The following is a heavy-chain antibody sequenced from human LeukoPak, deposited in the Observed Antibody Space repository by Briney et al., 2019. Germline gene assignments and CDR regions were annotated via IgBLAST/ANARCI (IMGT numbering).Heavy chain of an antibody. CDR1: GFTFSSYG. V-gene: IGHV3-30*18. J-gene: IGHJ4*02. D-gene: IGHD2-21*02. CDR3: AKDALSTLIVVVTALGA. CDR2: ISYDGSNK. Sequence: GRSLRLSCAASGFTFSSYGMHWVRQAPGKGLEWVAVISYDGSNKYYADSVKGRFTISRDNSKNMLYLQMNSLRAEDTAVYYCAKDALSTLIVVVTALGAWGQGTLVTVSS.